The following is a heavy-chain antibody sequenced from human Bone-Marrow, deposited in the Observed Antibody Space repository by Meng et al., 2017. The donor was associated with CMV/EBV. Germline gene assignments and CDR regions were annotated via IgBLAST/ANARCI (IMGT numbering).Heavy chain of an antibody. D-gene: IGHD2-2*03. CDR1: GFTFSSYS. CDR3: AKVDIFTVGDV. V-gene: IGHV3-21*01. Sequence: GESLKISCAASGFTFSSYSMNWVRQAPGKGLEWVSSISSSSSYIYYADSVKGRFTISRDNAKNSLYLQMNSLRAEDTAVYYCAKVDIFTVGDVCGQGITVIASS. J-gene: IGHJ6*02. CDR2: ISSSSSYI.